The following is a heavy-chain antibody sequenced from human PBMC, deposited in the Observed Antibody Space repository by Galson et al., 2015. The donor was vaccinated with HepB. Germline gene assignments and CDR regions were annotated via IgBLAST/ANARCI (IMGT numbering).Heavy chain of an antibody. CDR3: SRPQTPVTTTPSGYGLDV. CDR1: GFMFSSYW. V-gene: IGHV3-7*03. D-gene: IGHD4-17*01. J-gene: IGHJ6*02. CDR2: IEQEGSEK. Sequence: SLRLSCAASGFMFSSYWMTWVRQAPGKGLEWVAHIEQEGSEKHYVDSVEGRFTISRDNAKNSLYLQMSSLRAEDTAVYYCSRPQTPVTTTPSGYGLDVWGQGTTVTVSS.